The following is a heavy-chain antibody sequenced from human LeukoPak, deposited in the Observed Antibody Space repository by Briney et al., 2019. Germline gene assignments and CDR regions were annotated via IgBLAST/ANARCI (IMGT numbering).Heavy chain of an antibody. CDR1: GYSFTSYW. D-gene: IGHD5-18*01. CDR3: ARRRGRGYSYGPIDY. CDR2: IYPGDSDT. Sequence: GESLKISCKGSGYSFTSYWIGWVRQMPGKGLEWMGIIYPGDSDTRYSPSFQGQVTISADKSISPAYLQWSSLKASDTAMYYCARRRGRGYSYGPIDYWGQGTLVTVSS. J-gene: IGHJ4*02. V-gene: IGHV5-51*01.